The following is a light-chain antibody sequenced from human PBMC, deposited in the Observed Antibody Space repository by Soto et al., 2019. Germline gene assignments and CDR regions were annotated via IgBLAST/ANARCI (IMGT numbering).Light chain of an antibody. J-gene: IGLJ2*01. CDR2: ANT. CDR1: NSNIGAGSG. V-gene: IGLV1-40*01. Sequence: QSVLTQPPSVTGAPGQRVTISCTGNNSNIGAGSGVNWYQQFPDKAPKLLIYANTHRPSGVPDRFSGSTSATSASLAITGLQTQDEADYYCQSFDSSLTGLIFGGGTKVPS. CDR3: QSFDSSLTGLI.